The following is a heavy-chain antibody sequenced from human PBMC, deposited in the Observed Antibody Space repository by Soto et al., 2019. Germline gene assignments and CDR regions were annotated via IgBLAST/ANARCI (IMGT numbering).Heavy chain of an antibody. J-gene: IGHJ4*02. CDR3: ARIRGYYYDSSGYSS. Sequence: GSGPKLVNPTETLTLTCTFSGFSLTSPGMCVSWIRQSPGKALEWLALIERDDDDKYYSTSLKTRLTISKDTSKNQVVLTMTNMDPVDTATYYCARIRGYYYDSSGYSSWGQGTLVTVSS. D-gene: IGHD3-22*01. V-gene: IGHV2-70*01. CDR2: IERDDDDK. CDR1: GFSLTSPGMC.